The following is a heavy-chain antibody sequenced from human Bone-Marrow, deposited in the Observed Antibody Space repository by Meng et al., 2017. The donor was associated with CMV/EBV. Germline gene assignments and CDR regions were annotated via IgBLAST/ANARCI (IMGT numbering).Heavy chain of an antibody. Sequence: GESLKISCAASGLTVSGTYMSWVRQAPGKGLEWVSVIFNDGRTYYADSVKGRFTISRDNSKNTLYLQMNSLRAEDTAVYYCAKRIADYWGQGTLVTVSS. CDR2: IFNDGRT. V-gene: IGHV3-53*01. CDR1: GLTVSGTY. D-gene: IGHD2-15*01. J-gene: IGHJ4*02. CDR3: AKRIADY.